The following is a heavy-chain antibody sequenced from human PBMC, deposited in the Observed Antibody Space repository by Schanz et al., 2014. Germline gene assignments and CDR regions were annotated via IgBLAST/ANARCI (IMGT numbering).Heavy chain of an antibody. Sequence: QVQLVESGGGVVQPGRSLRLSCAASGFTFSTCAMHWVRQAPGKGLEWVAVISYEGNDKYYGDSVKGRFTISRDSPKNRLYLQMNSLRPEDSGVYYCARGVARERYSGWLELDYWGQGTLVTVSS. J-gene: IGHJ4*02. CDR3: ARGVARERYSGWLELDY. CDR1: GFTFSTCA. D-gene: IGHD3-9*01. CDR2: ISYEGNDK. V-gene: IGHV3-30*04.